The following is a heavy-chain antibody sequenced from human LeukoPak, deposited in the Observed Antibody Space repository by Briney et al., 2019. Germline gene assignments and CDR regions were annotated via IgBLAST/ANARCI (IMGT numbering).Heavy chain of an antibody. J-gene: IGHJ3*02. CDR2: ISGRGGST. V-gene: IGHV3-23*01. Sequence: PGGSLRLSCAASGFTFSSYAMSWLRQAPEKGLEWVSAISGRGGSTYYADSVKGRFTISRDNSKNTLYPQMNSLRGEDTAVYYCAKVGDDYIWGSYPFDAFDIWGQGTMVTVSS. D-gene: IGHD3-16*02. CDR3: AKVGDDYIWGSYPFDAFDI. CDR1: GFTFSSYA.